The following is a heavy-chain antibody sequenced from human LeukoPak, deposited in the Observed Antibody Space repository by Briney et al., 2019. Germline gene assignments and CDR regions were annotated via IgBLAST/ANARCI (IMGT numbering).Heavy chain of an antibody. CDR1: GFTFSSYW. D-gene: IGHD3-10*01. Sequence: GGSLRLFCAASGFTFSSYWMSWVRQAPGKGLEWVANIKQDGSEKYYVDSVKGRFTISRDNAKNSLYLQMNSLRAEDTAVYYCARVGITMVRGVVIKGYYYYMDVWGKGTTVTISS. V-gene: IGHV3-7*01. CDR2: IKQDGSEK. CDR3: ARVGITMVRGVVIKGYYYYMDV. J-gene: IGHJ6*03.